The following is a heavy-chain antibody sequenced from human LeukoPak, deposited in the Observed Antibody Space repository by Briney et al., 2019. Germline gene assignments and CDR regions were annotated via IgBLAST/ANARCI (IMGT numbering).Heavy chain of an antibody. CDR3: ARDPYGDYVWLDY. D-gene: IGHD4-17*01. CDR2: INPNSGGT. J-gene: IGHJ4*02. CDR1: GYTFTGSY. V-gene: IGHV1-2*02. Sequence: GASVKVSCKASGYTFTGSYMHWVRQAPGQGLEWMGWINPNSGGTNYAQKFQGRVNMTRDTSISTAYMELSRLRSDDTAVYYCARDPYGDYVWLDYWGQGTLVTVSS.